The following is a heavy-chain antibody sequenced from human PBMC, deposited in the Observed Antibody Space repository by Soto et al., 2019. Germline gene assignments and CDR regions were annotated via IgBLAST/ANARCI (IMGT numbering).Heavy chain of an antibody. Sequence: GASVKVSCKDSGGTFSSYAISWVRQAPGQGLEWMGGIIPIFGTANYAQKFQGRVTITADESTSTAYMELSSLRSEDTAVYYCASTTGYSSGWYRDKSAEYFQHWGQGTLVTVSS. V-gene: IGHV1-69*13. CDR1: GGTFSSYA. CDR2: IIPIFGTA. J-gene: IGHJ1*01. CDR3: ASTTGYSSGWYRDKSAEYFQH. D-gene: IGHD6-19*01.